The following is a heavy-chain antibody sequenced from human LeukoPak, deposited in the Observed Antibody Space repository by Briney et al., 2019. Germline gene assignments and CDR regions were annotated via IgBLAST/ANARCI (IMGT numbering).Heavy chain of an antibody. V-gene: IGHV3-7*03. J-gene: IGHJ2*01. Sequence: GGSLRLSCGASGFTFSTYWMNWVRQAPGKELEWVANIKQDGSEKYYVHSVKGRFTLSRDCAKNSLYLQMNSLRAEDTAVYYCARAEWSNWYFDLWGRGTLVTVSS. D-gene: IGHD3-3*01. CDR2: IKQDGSEK. CDR1: GFTFSTYW. CDR3: ARAEWSNWYFDL.